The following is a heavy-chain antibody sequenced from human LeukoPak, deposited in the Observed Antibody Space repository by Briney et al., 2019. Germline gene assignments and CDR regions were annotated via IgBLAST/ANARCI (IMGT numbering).Heavy chain of an antibody. Sequence: GESLKISCKGSGYSFTSYWIGWVRQMPGKGLEWMGIIYPGDSDTRYSPSFQGQVTISADKSISTAYLQWSSLKASDTAMYYCARQNIKRDIVVVPAATNNWFDPWGQGTLVTVSS. CDR3: ARQNIKRDIVVVPAATNNWFDP. V-gene: IGHV5-51*01. CDR1: GYSFTSYW. J-gene: IGHJ5*02. D-gene: IGHD2-2*01. CDR2: IYPGDSDT.